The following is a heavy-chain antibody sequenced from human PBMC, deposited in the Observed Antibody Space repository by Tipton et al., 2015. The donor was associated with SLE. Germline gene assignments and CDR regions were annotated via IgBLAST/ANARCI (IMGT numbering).Heavy chain of an antibody. J-gene: IGHJ2*01. CDR2: VYHSGST. D-gene: IGHD2-15*01. V-gene: IGHV4-38-2*01. CDR3: ARGSVVADDF. CDR1: GYSISSAYS. Sequence: TLSLTCVVSGYSISSAYSWGWIRQPPGKGLEGIGTVYHSGSTHYNPSLKSRVTISVDTSKNQFSLKLTSVTAADTAVYYCARGSVVADDFWGRGTLVTVSS.